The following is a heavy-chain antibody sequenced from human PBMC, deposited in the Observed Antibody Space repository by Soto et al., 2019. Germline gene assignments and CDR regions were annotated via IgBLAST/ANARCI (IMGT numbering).Heavy chain of an antibody. CDR2: VIPIFGTP. V-gene: IGHV1-69*06. D-gene: IGHD2-15*01. J-gene: IGHJ4*02. CDR3: AKIRWTISLQEEDAI. Sequence: QVQLVQSGAEVKKPGSSVKVSCKSSGGTFGSYAISWVRQAPGQGLEWMGVVIPIFGTPHYAQKFHGRVTITADIPTSTASLELSSLKSADTAVYYCAKIRWTISLQEEDAIWGQGTLVTVSS. CDR1: GGTFGSYA.